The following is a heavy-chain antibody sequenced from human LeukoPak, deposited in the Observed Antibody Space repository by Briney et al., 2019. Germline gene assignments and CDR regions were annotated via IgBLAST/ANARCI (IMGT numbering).Heavy chain of an antibody. CDR1: GFSFNTFA. Sequence: GGSLRLSCAASGFSFNTFAMSWVRQAPGKGLVWVSRIDGGGSSTSYADSVKGRFSISRDNGENTLYLQMNSLRVEDTAVYYCARGPGSSGGAYVGDYWGHGTLVTVSS. J-gene: IGHJ4*01. V-gene: IGHV3-74*01. CDR2: IDGGGSST. CDR3: ARGPGSSGGAYVGDY. D-gene: IGHD3-22*01.